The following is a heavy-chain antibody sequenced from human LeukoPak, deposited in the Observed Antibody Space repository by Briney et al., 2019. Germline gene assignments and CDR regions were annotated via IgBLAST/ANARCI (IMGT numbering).Heavy chain of an antibody. V-gene: IGHV5-51*01. J-gene: IGHJ3*02. CDR3: ARRPFYYDSSGYLPPNAFDI. Sequence: GEALKSSCKGSGYSVTSYWIGWVRQMPGKGLEWMGIIYPGDSDTRYSPSFQGQVTISADKSISTAYLQWSSLKASDTAMYYCARRPFYYDSSGYLPPNAFDIWGQGTMVTVSS. D-gene: IGHD3-22*01. CDR1: GYSVTSYW. CDR2: IYPGDSDT.